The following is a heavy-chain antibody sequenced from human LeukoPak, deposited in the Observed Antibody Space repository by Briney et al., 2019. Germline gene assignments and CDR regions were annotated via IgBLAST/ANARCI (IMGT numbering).Heavy chain of an antibody. D-gene: IGHD3-3*01. CDR1: GFTFSTYW. V-gene: IGHV3-74*01. J-gene: IGHJ3*02. CDR3: AKPITISGATDAFDI. CDR2: INGDGSNT. Sequence: GGSLRLSCGASGFTFSTYWMNWVRQAPGKGLVWVSHINGDGSNTNYADSVKGRFTISRDNAKNSLYMQMNSLRAEDTAVYYCAKPITISGATDAFDIWGQGTKVTVSS.